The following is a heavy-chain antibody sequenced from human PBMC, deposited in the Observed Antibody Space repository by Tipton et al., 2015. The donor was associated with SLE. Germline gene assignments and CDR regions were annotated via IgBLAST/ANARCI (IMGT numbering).Heavy chain of an antibody. CDR3: ARVPSDFWSGRWYFDL. V-gene: IGHV3-7*01. D-gene: IGHD3-3*01. CDR2: IKQDGSEK. CDR1: GFTFSSYW. Sequence: SLRLSCAASGFTFSSYWMSWVRQAPGKGLEWVANIKQDGSEKYYVDSVKGRFTISRDNAKNSLYLQMNSLRAEDTAVYYCARVPSDFWSGRWYFDLWGRGTLVTVSS. J-gene: IGHJ2*01.